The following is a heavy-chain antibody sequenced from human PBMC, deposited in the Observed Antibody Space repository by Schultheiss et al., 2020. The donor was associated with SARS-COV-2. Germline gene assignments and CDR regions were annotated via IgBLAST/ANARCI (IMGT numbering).Heavy chain of an antibody. D-gene: IGHD1-14*01. V-gene: IGHV4-34*01. J-gene: IGHJ6*03. CDR2: INHSGST. CDR1: GGSISSYY. Sequence: SETLSLTCAVYGGSISSYYWSWIRQPPGKGLEWIGEINHSGSTNYNPSLKSRVTISVDTSKNQFSLKLSSVTAADTAVYYCARARLTDYYYYMDVWGKGTTVTVSS. CDR3: ARARLTDYYYYMDV.